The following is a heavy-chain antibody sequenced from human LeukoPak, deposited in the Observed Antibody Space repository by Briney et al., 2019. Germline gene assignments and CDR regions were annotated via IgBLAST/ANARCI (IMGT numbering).Heavy chain of an antibody. D-gene: IGHD3-22*01. J-gene: IGHJ4*02. Sequence: GGSLRLSCAASGFTFSSYAMSWVRQAPGKGLEWVSAISGSGGSTYYADSVKGRFTISRDNSKNTLYLQMNSLRAEDTAVYHCAKDQATYYYDSSGYYYALVQYYFDYWGQGTLVTVSS. CDR3: AKDQATYYYDSSGYYYALVQYYFDY. CDR1: GFTFSSYA. V-gene: IGHV3-23*01. CDR2: ISGSGGST.